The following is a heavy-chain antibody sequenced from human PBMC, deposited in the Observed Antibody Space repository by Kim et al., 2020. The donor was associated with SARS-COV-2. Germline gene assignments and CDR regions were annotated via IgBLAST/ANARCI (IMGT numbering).Heavy chain of an antibody. CDR2: IYPGDSDT. V-gene: IGHV5-51*01. CDR1: GYSFTSYW. D-gene: IGHD6-6*01. J-gene: IGHJ4*02. Sequence: GESLKISCKGSGYSFTSYWIGWVRQMPGKGLEWMGIIYPGDSDTRYSPSFQGQVTISADKSISTAYLQWSSLKASDTAMYYCARPAESEYSSSAPPHFDYWGQGTLVTVSS. CDR3: ARPAESEYSSSAPPHFDY.